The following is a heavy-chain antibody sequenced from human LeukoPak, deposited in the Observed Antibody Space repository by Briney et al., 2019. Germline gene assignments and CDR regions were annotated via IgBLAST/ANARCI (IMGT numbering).Heavy chain of an antibody. Sequence: PGGSLRFSCAASGFTFSSYGMHWVRQAPGKGLEWVAVISYDGKNKYYADSVKGRFAISRDTSKNTLYLQMNSLRADDTAVYYCARDFSNRFDPWGQGTLVTVSS. CDR2: ISYDGKNK. CDR3: ARDFSNRFDP. V-gene: IGHV3-30*03. CDR1: GFTFSSYG. J-gene: IGHJ5*02.